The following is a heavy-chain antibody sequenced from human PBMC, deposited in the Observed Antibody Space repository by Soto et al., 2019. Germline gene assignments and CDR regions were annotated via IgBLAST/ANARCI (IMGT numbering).Heavy chain of an antibody. Sequence: PSVTLSLPGTVSGGASSSSRYYWGWIRQPPGKGLEWIGSIYYSGSTYYNPSLKSRVTISVDTSKNQLSLKLSSVTAADTAVYYRERPGPGMDVSRQRRKVTDSS. V-gene: IGHV4-39*01. J-gene: IGHJ6*02. D-gene: IGHD7-27*01. CDR2: IYYSGST. CDR1: GGASSSSRYY. CDR3: ERPGPGMDV.